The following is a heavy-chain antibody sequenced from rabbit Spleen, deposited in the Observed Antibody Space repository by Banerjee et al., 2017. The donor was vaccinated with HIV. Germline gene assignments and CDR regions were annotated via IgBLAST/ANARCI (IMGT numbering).Heavy chain of an antibody. J-gene: IGHJ4*01. V-gene: IGHV1S40*01. D-gene: IGHD4-2*01. CDR1: GFSFSSSDY. CDR3: ARDPAGREDFNL. Sequence: QSLEESGGDLVKPGASLTLTCTASGFSFSSSDYMCWVRQAPGKGLEWIACIYTGSSGSAYYASWATGRFTCSKTSSTTVTLQMTSLTAADTATYFCARDPAGREDFNLWGPGTLVTVS. CDR2: IYTGSSGSA.